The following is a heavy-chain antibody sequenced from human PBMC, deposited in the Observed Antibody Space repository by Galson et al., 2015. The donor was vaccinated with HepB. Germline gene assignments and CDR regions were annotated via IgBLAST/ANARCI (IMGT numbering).Heavy chain of an antibody. CDR1: GFTFSSYW. CDR2: IKQDGSEK. CDR3: ARADISRLLPRYYYYYGMDV. V-gene: IGHV3-7*03. Sequence: SLRLSCAASGFTFSSYWMSWVRQAPGKGLEWVANIKQDGSEKYYVDSVKGRFTISRDNAKNSLYLQMNSLRAEDTAVYYCARADISRLLPRYYYYYGMDVWGQGTTVTVSS. J-gene: IGHJ6*02. D-gene: IGHD2-15*01.